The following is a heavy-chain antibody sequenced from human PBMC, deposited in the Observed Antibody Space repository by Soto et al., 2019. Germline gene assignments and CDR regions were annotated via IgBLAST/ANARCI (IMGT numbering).Heavy chain of an antibody. J-gene: IGHJ6*02. Sequence: GGSLRLSCAASGFTFSSYAMHWVRQAPGKGLEWVAVISYDGSNKYYADSVKGRFTISRDNAKNTLYLQMSSLRAEQTAVYYYARDVYSSAWPGVHYCYYGMDAWGQGTTVTVSS. CDR1: GFTFSSYA. CDR2: ISYDGSNK. CDR3: ARDVYSSAWPGVHYCYYGMDA. V-gene: IGHV3-30-3*01. D-gene: IGHD6-19*01.